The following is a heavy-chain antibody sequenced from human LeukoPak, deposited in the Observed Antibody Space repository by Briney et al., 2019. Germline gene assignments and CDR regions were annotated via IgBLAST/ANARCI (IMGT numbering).Heavy chain of an antibody. Sequence: SEPLSLTCTVSGGLISIYHGICPRDPPGEALEGIGYIYCSGSTNYNPSLKSRVTISVDTSKNQFSLKLSSVTAADTAVYYCARRGRGANSWFDRWGQRILVTVSS. V-gene: IGHV4-59*13. CDR3: ARRGRGANSWFDR. D-gene: IGHD1-26*01. J-gene: IGHJ5*02. CDR1: GGLISIYH. CDR2: IYCSGST.